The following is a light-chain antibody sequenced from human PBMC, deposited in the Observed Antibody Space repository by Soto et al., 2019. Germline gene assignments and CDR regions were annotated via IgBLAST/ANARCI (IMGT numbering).Light chain of an antibody. CDR2: GAS. Sequence: EIVLTQSPATLSFSPVERATLSFMASQSVGGNVAWYQQIPGQPPKLLIFGASSRATGIADKFSGSGSGTDFTLTISRLEPADFALYYCQHYGAAPITFGQGTRLEI. J-gene: IGKJ5*01. V-gene: IGKV3-20*01. CDR3: QHYGAAPIT. CDR1: QSVGGN.